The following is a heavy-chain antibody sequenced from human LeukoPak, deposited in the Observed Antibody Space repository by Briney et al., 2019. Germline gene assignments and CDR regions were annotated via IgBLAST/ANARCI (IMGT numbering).Heavy chain of an antibody. V-gene: IGHV3-7*01. J-gene: IGHJ4*02. CDR1: GFTFSSYW. Sequence: PGGSLRLSCAASGFTFSSYWMSWVRQAPGKGLEWVANIKQDGSEKYYVDSVKGRFTISRDNAKNSLYLQMNSLRAGDTAVYYCARAQKKYGSGSYYNWGQGTLVTVSS. CDR2: IKQDGSEK. CDR3: ARAQKKYGSGSYYN. D-gene: IGHD3-10*01.